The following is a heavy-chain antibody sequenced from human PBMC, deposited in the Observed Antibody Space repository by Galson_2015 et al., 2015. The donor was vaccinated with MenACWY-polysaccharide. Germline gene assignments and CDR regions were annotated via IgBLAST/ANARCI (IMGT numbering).Heavy chain of an antibody. J-gene: IGHJ4*02. V-gene: IGHV1-8*01. CDR1: GYTFTSYD. D-gene: IGHD7-27*01. CDR2: MNSNSGDT. Sequence: SVKVSCKASGYTFTSYDINWVRRATGQGLEWMGWMNSNSGDTGYAQKFQGRVTMTRSTSISTAYMELSNLRSEDTAVYYCVRGPRNWGFDYWGQGTLVTVSS. CDR3: VRGPRNWGFDY.